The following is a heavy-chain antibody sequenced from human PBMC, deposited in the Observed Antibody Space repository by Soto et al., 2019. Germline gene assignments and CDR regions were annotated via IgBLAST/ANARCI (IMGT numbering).Heavy chain of an antibody. CDR2: TYYRSKWYN. CDR3: ARGYCSGGSCYFGAVWFDP. Sequence: SQTLSLTCAISGDSVSSNSAAWNLIRQSPSRGLEWLGRTYYRSKWYNDYAVSVKSRITINPDTSKNQFSLQLNSVTPEDTAVYYCARGYCSGGSCYFGAVWFDPWGQGTLVTVSS. D-gene: IGHD2-15*01. CDR1: GDSVSSNSAA. V-gene: IGHV6-1*01. J-gene: IGHJ5*02.